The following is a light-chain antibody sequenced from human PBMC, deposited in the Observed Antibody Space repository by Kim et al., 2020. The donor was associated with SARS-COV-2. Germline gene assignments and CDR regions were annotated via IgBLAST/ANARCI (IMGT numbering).Light chain of an antibody. CDR2: AAN. V-gene: IGKV1-39*01. J-gene: IGKJ2*03. CDR3: QQSFSAAYS. Sequence: ASVGDRVTITCRASQGIGSYLNWYQQKPGEVPKLLIFAANTLQSGVPARFSGSGAGTDFALTINSLQAEDFATYYCQQSFSAAYSFGQGTKVDIK. CDR1: QGIGSY.